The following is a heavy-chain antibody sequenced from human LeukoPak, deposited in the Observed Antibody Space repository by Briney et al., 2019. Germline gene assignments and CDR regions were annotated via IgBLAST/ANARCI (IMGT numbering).Heavy chain of an antibody. CDR1: GGSFSGYY. CDR3: ARVLAYCGGDCYRPYWDFDL. J-gene: IGHJ2*01. V-gene: IGHV4-34*01. Sequence: KTSETLSLTCAVYGGSFSGYYWSWIRQPPGKGLEWIGEINHSGSTNYNPSLKSRVTISVDTSKNQFSLKLSSVTAADTAVYYCARVLAYCGGDCYRPYWDFDLWGRGTLVTVSS. CDR2: INHSGST. D-gene: IGHD2-21*02.